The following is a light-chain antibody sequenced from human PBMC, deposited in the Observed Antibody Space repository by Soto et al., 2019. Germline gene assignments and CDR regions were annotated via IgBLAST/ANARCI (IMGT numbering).Light chain of an antibody. J-gene: IGKJ5*01. Sequence: DIQMTQSPSSLSASVGDRVTITCQASQDITNYLNWYQQKPGKAPRLLLYGASSLETGVPSRFSGSGSGTDFTLTISSLQPEDFATYYCQQANSFPPTFGQGTRLEIK. CDR3: QQANSFPPT. CDR1: QDITNY. CDR2: GAS. V-gene: IGKV1-33*01.